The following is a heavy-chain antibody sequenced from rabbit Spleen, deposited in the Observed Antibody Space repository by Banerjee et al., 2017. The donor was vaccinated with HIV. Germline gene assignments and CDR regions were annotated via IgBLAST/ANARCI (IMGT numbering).Heavy chain of an antibody. CDR3: ARDQAGDADYGPYYLNL. CDR2: INIATGKS. D-gene: IGHD2-1*01. Sequence: QSLEESGGDLVKPGASLTLTCTASGFSFSSSDYMCWVRQAPGKGLEWIACINIATGKSVYASWAKGRFTISKTSSTTVTLQMTSLTAADTATYFCARDQAGDADYGPYYLNLWGPGTLVTVS. V-gene: IGHV1S40*01. J-gene: IGHJ4*01. CDR1: GFSFSSSDY.